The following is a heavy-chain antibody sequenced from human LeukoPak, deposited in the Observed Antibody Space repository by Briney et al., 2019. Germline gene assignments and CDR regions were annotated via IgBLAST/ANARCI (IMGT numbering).Heavy chain of an antibody. CDR2: IYHSGST. V-gene: IGHV4-30-2*01. Sequence: SETLSLTCAVSGGSISSGGYSWSWIRQPPGKGLEWIGYIYHSGSTYYNPSLKSRVTISVDRSKNQFSLKLSSVTAADTAVYYCAVPSHGDYGDAFDIWGQGTMVTVSS. CDR3: AVPSHGDYGDAFDI. D-gene: IGHD4-17*01. J-gene: IGHJ3*02. CDR1: GGSISSGGYS.